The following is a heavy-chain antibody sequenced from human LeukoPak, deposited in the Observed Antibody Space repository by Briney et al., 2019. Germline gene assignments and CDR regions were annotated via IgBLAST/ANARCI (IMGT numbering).Heavy chain of an antibody. CDR3: ARDYPNGYFDY. J-gene: IGHJ4*02. Sequence: PSETLSLTCTVSGGSISSGDYYWSWIRQPPGKGLEWIGYIYYSGSTSYNPSLKSRVTISLDTSKNQFSLKLSSVTAADTAVYYCARDYPNGYFDYWGQGTLVTVSS. D-gene: IGHD4/OR15-4a*01. CDR1: GGSISSGDYY. V-gene: IGHV4-61*08. CDR2: IYYSGST.